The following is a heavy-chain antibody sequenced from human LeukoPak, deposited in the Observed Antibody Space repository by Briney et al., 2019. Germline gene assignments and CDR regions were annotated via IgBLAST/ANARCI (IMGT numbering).Heavy chain of an antibody. CDR3: ARAGRGIRGTTGDY. Sequence: ASVKVSCKASGYTFTDFYMHWVRQAPGQGLEWMGRINPNKGDTDYAQKFQGRVTMTRDTSISTAYMEVNRLTSDDTAVYYCARAGRGIRGTTGDYWGQGTLVTVPS. J-gene: IGHJ4*02. CDR1: GYTFTDFY. CDR2: INPNKGDT. V-gene: IGHV1-2*06. D-gene: IGHD1-7*01.